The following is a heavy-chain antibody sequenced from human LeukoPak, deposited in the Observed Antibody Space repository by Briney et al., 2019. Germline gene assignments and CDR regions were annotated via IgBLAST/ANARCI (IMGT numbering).Heavy chain of an antibody. CDR3: ARRYSGSYFRLGTFDI. D-gene: IGHD1-26*01. CDR1: GYNFTNYW. CDR2: IYPGDSDT. V-gene: IGHV5-51*01. Sequence: GESLKISCKGFGYNFTNYWIGWVRQMPGKGLEWMGIIYPGDSDTRYSPSFQGQVSISVDKSVSTAYLQWSSLKASDTAMYYCARRYSGSYFRLGTFDIWGQGTMVTVSS. J-gene: IGHJ3*02.